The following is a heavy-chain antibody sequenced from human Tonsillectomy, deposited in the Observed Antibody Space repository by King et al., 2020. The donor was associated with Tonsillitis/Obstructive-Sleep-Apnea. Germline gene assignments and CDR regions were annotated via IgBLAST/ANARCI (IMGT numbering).Heavy chain of an antibody. CDR2: ISSSSSTI. J-gene: IGHJ5*02. CDR3: ARDGIEYYYGSASFDP. Sequence: VQLVESGGGLVQPGGSLRLSCAASGFTFSSYGMNWVRQAPGKGLEWVSYISSSSSTIYYADSVKGRFTISRDNAKNSLYLQMNSLRDEDTAVYYCARDGIEYYYGSASFDPWGQGTLVTVSS. V-gene: IGHV3-48*02. CDR1: GFTFSSYG. D-gene: IGHD3-10*01.